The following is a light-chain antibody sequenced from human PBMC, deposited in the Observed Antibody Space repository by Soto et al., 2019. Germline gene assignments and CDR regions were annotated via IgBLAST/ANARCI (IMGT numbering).Light chain of an antibody. CDR3: AAWDDRLNAPV. J-gene: IGLJ2*01. V-gene: IGLV1-44*01. CDR1: NSNIGSNA. CDR2: GND. Sequence: QSVLTQPPSASGTPGQRVTISCSGSNSNIGSNAVNWYQQLPGTAPKLLIHGNDQRPSGVPDRLSGSKSGTSASLAISGPQSEDEADYYCAAWDDRLNAPVFGGGTKLTVL.